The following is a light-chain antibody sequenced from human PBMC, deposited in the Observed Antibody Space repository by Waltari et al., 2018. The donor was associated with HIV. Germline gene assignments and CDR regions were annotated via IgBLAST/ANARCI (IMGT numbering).Light chain of an antibody. J-gene: IGLJ1*01. CDR2: EVS. CDR1: RSDVGGYTY. CDR3: SSYTSSSTLYV. V-gene: IGLV2-14*01. Sequence: QSALTQPASVSGSPGQSITISCTGTRSDVGGYTYVSWYQQHPGKAPKLMIYEVSNRPSGVSNRFSGSKSGNTASLTISGLQAEDEADYYCSSYTSSSTLYVFGTGTKVTVL.